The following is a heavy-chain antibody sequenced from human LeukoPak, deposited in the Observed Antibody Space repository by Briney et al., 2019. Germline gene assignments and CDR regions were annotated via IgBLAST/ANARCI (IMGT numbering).Heavy chain of an antibody. CDR3: ARDLVSYTSSPLH. CDR1: GFTFSSYA. Sequence: PGRSLRLSCAASGFTFSSYAMHWVRQAPGKGLEWVAVISYDGSNKYYADSVKGRFTISTDSSKSTLYLQINSLRPEDTAVYYCARDLVSYTSSPLHWGQGTLVTVSS. CDR2: ISYDGSNK. J-gene: IGHJ4*02. V-gene: IGHV3-30-3*01. D-gene: IGHD6-6*01.